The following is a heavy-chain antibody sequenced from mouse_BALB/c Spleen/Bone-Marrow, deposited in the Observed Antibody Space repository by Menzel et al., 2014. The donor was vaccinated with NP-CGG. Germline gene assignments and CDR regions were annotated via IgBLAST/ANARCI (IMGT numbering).Heavy chain of an antibody. CDR2: INPYNGDT. D-gene: IGHD2-14*01. Sequence: EVQLQESGPELVKPGASVKISCKASGYSFPGSFMDWVMQSHGTSLEWIGRINPYNGDTFSHQKFKGKATLTVDKSSSTAHRERRSLASEDAAVYYWARAGEYDGWADGGQGTLVTVSA. CDR1: GYSFPGSF. CDR3: ARAGEYDGWAD. V-gene: IGHV1-20*02. J-gene: IGHJ3*01.